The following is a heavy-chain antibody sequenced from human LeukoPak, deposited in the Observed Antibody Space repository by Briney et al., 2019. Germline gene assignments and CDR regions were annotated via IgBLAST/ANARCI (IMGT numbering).Heavy chain of an antibody. CDR3: ARVRSSHSSCDY. CDR1: GYTFTSYY. CDR2: INPSGGST. D-gene: IGHD6-6*01. J-gene: IGHJ4*02. V-gene: IGHV1-46*01. Sequence: ASVKVSCKASGYTFTSYYMHWVRQAPGQGLEWMGIINPSGGSTSYAQKFQGRVTMTRDTSTSTAYMELRSLRSDDTAVYYCARVRSSHSSCDYWGQGTLVTVSS.